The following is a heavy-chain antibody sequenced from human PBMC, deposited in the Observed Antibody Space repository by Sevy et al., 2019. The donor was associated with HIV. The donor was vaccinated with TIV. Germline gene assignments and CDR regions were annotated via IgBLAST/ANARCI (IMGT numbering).Heavy chain of an antibody. V-gene: IGHV3-30*03. CDR3: ATGRQGATYGY. CDR1: GFNFRIYA. J-gene: IGHJ4*02. CDR2: ISYDGSDK. D-gene: IGHD1-26*01. Sequence: GGSLRLSCAVSGFNFRIYAMHWVRQAPGKGLEWVAVISYDGSDKFYAESVKGRFTISRDNSKNMVFLQLNSLRGDDTAVYCCATGRQGATYGYWGQGTPVTVSS.